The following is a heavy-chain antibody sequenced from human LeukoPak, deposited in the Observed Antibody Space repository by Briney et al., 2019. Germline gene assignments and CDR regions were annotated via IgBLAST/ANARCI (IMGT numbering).Heavy chain of an antibody. CDR2: IYYSGST. CDR3: ARGSRPLGATKGYFGY. J-gene: IGHJ4*02. CDR1: GGSISSYY. D-gene: IGHD1-26*01. V-gene: IGHV4-59*01. Sequence: PSETLSLTCTVSGGSISSYYWSWIRQPPGKGLEWIGYIYYSGSTNYNPSLKSRVTISVDTSKNQFSLKLSSVTAADTAVYYCARGSRPLGATKGYFGYWGQGTLVTVSS.